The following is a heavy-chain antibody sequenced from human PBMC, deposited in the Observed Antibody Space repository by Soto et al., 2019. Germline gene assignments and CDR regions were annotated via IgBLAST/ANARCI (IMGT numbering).Heavy chain of an antibody. CDR2: IIPFLGKI. V-gene: IGHV1-69*04. D-gene: IGHD3-10*01. CDR1: GSIFITYG. Sequence: QVQLVQSGAEMKMPGSSVKVSCKTSGSIFITYGISWVRQAPGQGLEWMGGIIPFLGKINHAQIFQDRVTITEDKPTSTLYWELTEVISSDTAVYYCARETAHRGASGRPLLPEIFDSWGQGTMVTVSS. CDR3: ARETAHRGASGRPLLPEIFDS. J-gene: IGHJ4*02.